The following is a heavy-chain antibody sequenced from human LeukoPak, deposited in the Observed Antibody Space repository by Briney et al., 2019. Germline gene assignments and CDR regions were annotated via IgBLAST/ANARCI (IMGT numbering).Heavy chain of an antibody. V-gene: IGHV4-59*01. J-gene: IGHJ6*02. CDR2: LSKSGNT. CDR3: ARGGPDFWSGYRLYGMDV. CDR1: GGSISSYY. D-gene: IGHD3-3*01. Sequence: SETLSLTCTVSGGSISSYYWSWIRLPPGKGLEWIGYLSKSGNTNYSPSLKSRVTIFGDTSKNQFSLKLSSVTAAGTAVYYCARGGPDFWSGYRLYGMDVWGQGTTVTVSS.